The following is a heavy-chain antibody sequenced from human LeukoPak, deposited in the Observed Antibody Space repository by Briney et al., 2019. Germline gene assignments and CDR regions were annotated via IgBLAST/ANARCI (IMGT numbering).Heavy chain of an antibody. Sequence: PSETLSLTCAVYGGSFSGYYWSWIRQPPGKGLEWIGEINHSGSTNYNPSLKSRVTISVDTSKNQLSLKLSSVTAADTAVYYCAKDRVRYCSSTSCEYFDYWGQGTLVTVSS. CDR3: AKDRVRYCSSTSCEYFDY. J-gene: IGHJ4*02. D-gene: IGHD2-2*01. CDR2: INHSGST. V-gene: IGHV4-34*01. CDR1: GGSFSGYY.